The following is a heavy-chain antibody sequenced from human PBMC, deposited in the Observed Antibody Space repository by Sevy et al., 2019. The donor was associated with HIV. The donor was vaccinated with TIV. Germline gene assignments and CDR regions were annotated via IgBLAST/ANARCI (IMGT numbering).Heavy chain of an antibody. V-gene: IGHV3-48*02. D-gene: IGHD3-22*01. Sequence: GGSLRLSCAASGFTFSSYSMNWVRQAPGKGLEWVSYISRSSSTIYYADSVKGRFTISRDNAKNSLYLQMNSLRDEDTAVYYCARERKMYVSSGYYFHFDYWGQGTLVTVSS. CDR3: ARERKMYVSSGYYFHFDY. J-gene: IGHJ4*02. CDR2: ISRSSSTI. CDR1: GFTFSSYS.